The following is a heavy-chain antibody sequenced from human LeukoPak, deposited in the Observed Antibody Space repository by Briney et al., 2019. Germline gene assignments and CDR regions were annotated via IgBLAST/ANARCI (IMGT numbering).Heavy chain of an antibody. D-gene: IGHD2/OR15-2a*01. CDR3: ARELKVGNTGYYFDY. CDR2: IYYSGST. CDR1: SGSISDYY. Sequence: PSETLSLTCTVSSGSISDYYWSWIRQPPGKGLEWSGYIYYSGSTNYNPSLKSRVTILVDMSKNQFSLKMSSVTAADTAVYYCARELKVGNTGYYFDYWGQGTLVTVSS. V-gene: IGHV4-59*01. J-gene: IGHJ4*02.